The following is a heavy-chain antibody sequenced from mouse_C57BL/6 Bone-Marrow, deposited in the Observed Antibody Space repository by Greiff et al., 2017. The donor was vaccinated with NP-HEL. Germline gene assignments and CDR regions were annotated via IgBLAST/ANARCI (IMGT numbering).Heavy chain of an antibody. D-gene: IGHD2-3*01. V-gene: IGHV1-15*01. CDR3: TRRRGWSYYAMDY. CDR2: IDPETGGT. Sequence: QVQLQQSGAELVRPGASVTLSCKASGYTFTDYEMHWVKQTPVHGLEWIGAIDPETGGTAYNQKFKGKAILTVDKSSSTAYMELRSLTSEDSAVYYCTRRRGWSYYAMDYWGQGTSVTVSS. J-gene: IGHJ4*01. CDR1: GYTFTDYE.